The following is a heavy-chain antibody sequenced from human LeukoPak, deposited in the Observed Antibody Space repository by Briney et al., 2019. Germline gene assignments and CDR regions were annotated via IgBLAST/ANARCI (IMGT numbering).Heavy chain of an antibody. CDR2: IYSGGST. CDR3: ARLYNSGWSNWFDP. V-gene: IGHV3-53*01. D-gene: IGHD6-19*01. Sequence: PGGSLRLSCVASGFTVSSNYMSWVRQAPGKGLEWVSVIYSGGSTYYGDSVKGRFTISRDNSKNTLYLQMNSLRAEDTAVYYCARLYNSGWSNWFDPWGQGTLVTVSS. J-gene: IGHJ5*02. CDR1: GFTVSSNY.